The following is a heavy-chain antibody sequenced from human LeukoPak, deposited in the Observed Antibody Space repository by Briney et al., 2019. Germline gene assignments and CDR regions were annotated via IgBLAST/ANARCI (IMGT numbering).Heavy chain of an antibody. CDR1: GFTFSSYG. CDR2: IWYGGSNK. CDR3: AAERDADAAGYYYYYMDV. D-gene: IGHD6-25*01. Sequence: GRSLRLSCAASGFTFSSYGMHWVRQAPGKGLEWVAVIWYGGSNKYYADSVKGRFTISRDNSKNTLYLQMNSLRAEDTAVYYCAAERDADAAGYYYYYMDVWGKGTTVTVSS. J-gene: IGHJ6*03. V-gene: IGHV3-33*08.